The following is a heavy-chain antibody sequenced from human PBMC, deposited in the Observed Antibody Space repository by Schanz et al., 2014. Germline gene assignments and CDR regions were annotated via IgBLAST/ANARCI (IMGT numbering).Heavy chain of an antibody. V-gene: IGHV3-23*04. Sequence: EVQLVQSGGGLVQPGGSLRLSCAASGFTFSAYAMTWVRQIPGKGLEWVSAISASGGTTYYADSVKGRFTISRDNSKNTLYLQMNSLRAEDTAVYYCARAGYCTSVSCSLFVSDYWGQGTLVNVSS. CDR1: GFTFSAYA. J-gene: IGHJ4*02. CDR3: ARAGYCTSVSCSLFVSDY. D-gene: IGHD2-2*03. CDR2: ISASGGTT.